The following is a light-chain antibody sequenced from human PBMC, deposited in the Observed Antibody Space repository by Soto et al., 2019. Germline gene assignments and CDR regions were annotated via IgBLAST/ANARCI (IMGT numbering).Light chain of an antibody. CDR1: QTISSW. CDR2: KAS. V-gene: IGKV1-5*03. CDR3: QQYASSPWT. J-gene: IGKJ1*01. Sequence: DIQMTQSPSTLSGSVGDRVTITCRASQTISSWLAWYQQTPGKAPKLLIYKASTLKSGVPSRFSGSGSGTEFTLTISSLQPDDFAVYYCQQYASSPWTFGQGTKVDIK.